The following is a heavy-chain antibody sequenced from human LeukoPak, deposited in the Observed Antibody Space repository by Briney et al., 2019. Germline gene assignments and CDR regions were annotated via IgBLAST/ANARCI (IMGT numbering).Heavy chain of an antibody. J-gene: IGHJ4*02. D-gene: IGHD3-22*01. V-gene: IGHV3-48*03. CDR3: ARDRGYYDSSGSPGGFDY. CDR2: ISSSGSTI. CDR1: GFTFSSYE. Sequence: GGSLRLSCAASGFTFSSYEMNWVHQAPGKGLEWVSYISSSGSTIYYADSVKGRFTISRDNAKNSLYLQMNSLRAEDTAVYYCARDRGYYDSSGSPGGFDYWGQGTLVTVSS.